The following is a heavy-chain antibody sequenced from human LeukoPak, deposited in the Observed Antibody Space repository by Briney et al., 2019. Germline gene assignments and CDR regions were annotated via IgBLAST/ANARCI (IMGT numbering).Heavy chain of an antibody. V-gene: IGHV1-18*01. CDR1: GYTFTSYG. J-gene: IGHJ4*02. CDR3: ARTYSSYFSSSEFDH. Sequence: ASVKVSCKASGYTFTSYGISWVRQAPGQGLEWMGWISAHNGNTNYAQNLQGRVAMTTDTSTSTAYMELRSLRSDDTAVYYCARTYSSYFSSSEFDHWGRGTLVTVSS. CDR2: ISAHNGNT. D-gene: IGHD6-13*01.